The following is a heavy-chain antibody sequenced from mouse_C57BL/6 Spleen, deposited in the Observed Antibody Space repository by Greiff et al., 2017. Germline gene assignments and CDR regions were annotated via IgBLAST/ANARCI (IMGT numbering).Heavy chain of an antibody. Sequence: QVQLQQSGAELAKPGASVKLSCKASGYTFTSYWMHWVKQRPGQGLEWIGYINPSSGYTKYNQKFKDKATLTADKSSGTAYMQLSSLTYEDSAVYYCAREGGRAWFAYWGQGTLVTVSA. J-gene: IGHJ3*01. CDR3: AREGGRAWFAY. D-gene: IGHD6-1*01. CDR2: INPSSGYT. CDR1: GYTFTSYW. V-gene: IGHV1-7*01.